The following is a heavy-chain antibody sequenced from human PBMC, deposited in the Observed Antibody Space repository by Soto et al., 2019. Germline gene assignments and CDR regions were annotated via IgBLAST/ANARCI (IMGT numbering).Heavy chain of an antibody. V-gene: IGHV3-23*01. J-gene: IGHJ6*02. CDR3: AKVIGGGVPADRGGLDF. CDR1: GFTFSNYG. Sequence: EVQLLESGGGLVQPGGSLRLSCAASGFTFSNYGMSWVRQAPGKGLEWVSAISGSGGRTYYADSVKGRFTISRDNSKNTLYQQMNSLRAEDTAIYYCAKVIGGGVPADRGGLDFWGQGATVTVSS. D-gene: IGHD2-2*01. CDR2: ISGSGGRT.